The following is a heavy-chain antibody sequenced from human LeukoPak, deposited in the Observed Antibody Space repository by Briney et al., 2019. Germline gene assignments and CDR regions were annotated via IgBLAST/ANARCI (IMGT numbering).Heavy chain of an antibody. CDR3: AKEGSAMTKNAYYYYMDV. CDR1: GFTFDDYT. Sequence: GGSLRLSCAASGFTFDDYTMHWVRQAPGKGLEWVSLISWDGGSTYYADSVKGRFTISRDNTKNSLYLQMNSLRTEDTALYYCAKEGSAMTKNAYYYYMDVWGKGTTVTVS. CDR2: ISWDGGST. J-gene: IGHJ6*03. V-gene: IGHV3-43*01. D-gene: IGHD5-18*01.